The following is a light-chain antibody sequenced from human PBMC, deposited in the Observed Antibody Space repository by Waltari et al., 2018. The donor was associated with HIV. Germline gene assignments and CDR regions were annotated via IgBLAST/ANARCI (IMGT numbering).Light chain of an antibody. CDR2: GTS. V-gene: IGLV7-43*01. Sequence: QTVVTQEPSLTVSPGGTVTPTCASSTGAVTSGYYPNWFQQKPGQAPRALIYGTSNKHSWTPARFSGSLRGGKAALTLSGVQPEDEAEYYCLLYYGGAWVFGGGTKLTVL. CDR1: TGAVTSGYY. CDR3: LLYYGGAWV. J-gene: IGLJ3*02.